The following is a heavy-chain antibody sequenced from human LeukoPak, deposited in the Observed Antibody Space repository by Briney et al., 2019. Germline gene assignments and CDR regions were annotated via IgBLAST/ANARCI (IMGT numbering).Heavy chain of an antibody. Sequence: GGSLRLSCAASGFNFRLFAMHWVRQAPGKGLEWVSGIGGSAATFYADSVKGRFTISRDNSESTLYLEMNSLTVEDTAIYYCVRDRGPYVGIGNNWFGPWGQGTLVTVSS. CDR3: VRDRGPYVGIGNNWFGP. D-gene: IGHD3-16*01. V-gene: IGHV3-23*01. CDR2: IGGSAAT. J-gene: IGHJ5*02. CDR1: GFNFRLFA.